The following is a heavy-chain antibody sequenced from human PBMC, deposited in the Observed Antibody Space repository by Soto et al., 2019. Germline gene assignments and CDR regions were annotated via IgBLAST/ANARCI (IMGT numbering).Heavy chain of an antibody. D-gene: IGHD3-22*01. CDR2: ISAYNGNT. CDR3: ARPNYYDSSGYVHDAFAI. V-gene: IGHV1-18*04. Sequence: ASVKVSCKASGYTFTSYGISWVRQAPGQGLEWMGWISAYNGNTNYAQKLQGRVTMTTDTTTSTAYMELRSLRSDDTAVYYCARPNYYDSSGYVHDAFAIWGQGTMVTVSS. J-gene: IGHJ3*02. CDR1: GYTFTSYG.